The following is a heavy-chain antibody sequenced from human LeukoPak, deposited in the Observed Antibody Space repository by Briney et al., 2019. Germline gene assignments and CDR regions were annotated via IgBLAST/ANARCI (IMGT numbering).Heavy chain of an antibody. J-gene: IGHJ5*02. V-gene: IGHV1-69*05. CDR3: ASHGGSTSVANWFDP. CDR1: GGTFSSYA. D-gene: IGHD2-2*01. Sequence: SVKVSCKASGGTFSSYAISRVRQAPGQGLEWMGGIIPIFGTANYAQKFQGRVTITTDESTSTAYMELSSLRSEDTAVYYCASHGGSTSVANWFDPWGQGTLVTVSS. CDR2: IIPIFGTA.